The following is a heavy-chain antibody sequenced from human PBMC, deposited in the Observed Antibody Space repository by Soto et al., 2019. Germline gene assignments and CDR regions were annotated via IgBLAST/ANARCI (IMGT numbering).Heavy chain of an antibody. CDR1: GFTFSNYN. J-gene: IGHJ6*02. D-gene: IGHD3-9*01. Sequence: PGGSLRLSCAASGFTFSNYNMNWVRQAPGKGLEWVSYISSDSSSIYYADSVKGRFTISRDTAKSSLYLQMNSLRAEDTAVYYCARSYYSILTLPYNGLDVWGQGTTVTVSS. CDR2: ISSDSSSI. CDR3: ARSYYSILTLPYNGLDV. V-gene: IGHV3-48*01.